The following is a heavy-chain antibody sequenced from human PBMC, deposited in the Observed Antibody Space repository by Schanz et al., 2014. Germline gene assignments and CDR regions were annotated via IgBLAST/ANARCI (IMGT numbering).Heavy chain of an antibody. CDR3: AASSGWHPSTDY. D-gene: IGHD6-19*01. Sequence: VQLAESGGGVVQPGGSLRLSCATSGLTFTSAWMSWVRQAPGKGLEWVAVIWYDGSNKYYADSVKGRFTISRDNSKNTLFLQMNSLRVEDTAVYYCAASSGWHPSTDYWGQGTLVTVSS. CDR1: GLTFTSAW. V-gene: IGHV3-33*08. CDR2: IWYDGSNK. J-gene: IGHJ4*02.